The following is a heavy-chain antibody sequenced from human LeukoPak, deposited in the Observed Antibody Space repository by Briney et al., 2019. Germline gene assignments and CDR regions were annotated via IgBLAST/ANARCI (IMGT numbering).Heavy chain of an antibody. Sequence: PSETLSLTCTVSGGSISSSSYYWGWIRQPPGKGLEWIGSIYYSGSTYYNPSLKSRVTISVDTSKNQFSLKLSSMTAADTAVYYCARRVGDGITGYYMDVWGKGTTVTVSS. CDR3: ARRVGDGITGYYMDV. V-gene: IGHV4-39*07. CDR2: IYYSGST. D-gene: IGHD1-26*01. CDR1: GGSISSSSYY. J-gene: IGHJ6*03.